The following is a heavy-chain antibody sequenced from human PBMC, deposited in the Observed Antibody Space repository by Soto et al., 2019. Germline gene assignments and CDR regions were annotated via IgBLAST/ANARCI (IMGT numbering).Heavy chain of an antibody. J-gene: IGHJ4*02. D-gene: IGHD6-6*01. V-gene: IGHV4-38-2*01. CDR2: IYHSGST. CDR1: VYSISSGYY. Sequence: PSETLSLTCAFSVYSISSGYYWGWIRQPPGKGLEWIGSIYHSGSTYYNPSLKSRVTISVDTSKNQFSLKLSSVTAADTAVYYCARPSIAARISPFDYRGQGNRVSVCS. CDR3: ARPSIAARISPFDY.